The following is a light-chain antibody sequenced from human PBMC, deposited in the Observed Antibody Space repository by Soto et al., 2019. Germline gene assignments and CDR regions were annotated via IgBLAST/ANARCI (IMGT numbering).Light chain of an antibody. CDR1: QSISSY. V-gene: IGKV1-39*01. Sequence: DIEMTQSPVSLSAPVGDRVTITCRASQSISSYLNWYQQKQGKAPQLLLYAASTLQSGVPSRFSGSGSGTYFTLTISSLQPEDSATYYCQQSYGTPIIFGQGTRLDIK. CDR2: AAS. J-gene: IGKJ5*01. CDR3: QQSYGTPII.